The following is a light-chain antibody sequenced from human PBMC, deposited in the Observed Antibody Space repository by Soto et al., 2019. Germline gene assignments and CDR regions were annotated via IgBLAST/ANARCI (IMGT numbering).Light chain of an antibody. J-gene: IGKJ3*01. CDR2: DAS. V-gene: IGKV1-5*01. Sequence: GDRVTITCRASQSISSWLAWYRQKPGKAPKLLIYDASSLESGVPSRFSGSGSGTEFTLTISSLQPDDFATYYCQQYNSYRFTFGPGTKVDIK. CDR3: QQYNSYRFT. CDR1: QSISSW.